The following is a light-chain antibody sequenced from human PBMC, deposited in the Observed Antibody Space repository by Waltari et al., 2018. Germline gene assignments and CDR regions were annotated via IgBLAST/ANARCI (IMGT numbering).Light chain of an antibody. J-gene: IGLJ1*01. CDR1: RSDIGGYNG. V-gene: IGLV2-23*02. CDR3: CSYGTGSTYV. Sequence: QSALTQPASVSGSPGQSITIACTGTRSDIGGYNGVSWYQQYPGRAPKLIIYEVTKRPSGVSNRFSGSKSGSTASLTISGVQAEDEADYYCCSYGTGSTYVFGTGTKVTVL. CDR2: EVT.